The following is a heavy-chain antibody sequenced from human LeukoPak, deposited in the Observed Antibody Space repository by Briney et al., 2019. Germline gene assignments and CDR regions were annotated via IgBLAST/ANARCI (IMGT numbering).Heavy chain of an antibody. CDR1: GFTFSSYA. Sequence: GGSLRLSCAASGFTFSSYAMSWVRQAPGKGLEWVSAISGSGGSTYYADSVKDRFTISRDNSKNTLYPQMNSLRAEDTAVYYCAKSLPVWFGELNAFDIWGQGTMVTVSS. J-gene: IGHJ3*02. CDR3: AKSLPVWFGELNAFDI. CDR2: ISGSGGST. V-gene: IGHV3-23*01. D-gene: IGHD3-10*01.